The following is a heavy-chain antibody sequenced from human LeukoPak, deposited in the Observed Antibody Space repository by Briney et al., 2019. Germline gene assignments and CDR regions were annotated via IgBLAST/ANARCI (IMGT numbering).Heavy chain of an antibody. D-gene: IGHD2-2*01. J-gene: IGHJ5*02. CDR3: ARPLYCSSTSTKCSWFDP. CDR1: GGSFSGYY. Sequence: SETLSLTCAVYGGSFSGYYWSWIRQPPGKGLEWIGEINHSGSTNYNPSLKSRVTISVDTSKNQFSLKLSSVTAADTAVYYCARPLYCSSTSTKCSWFDPWGQGTLVTVSS. CDR2: INHSGST. V-gene: IGHV4-34*01.